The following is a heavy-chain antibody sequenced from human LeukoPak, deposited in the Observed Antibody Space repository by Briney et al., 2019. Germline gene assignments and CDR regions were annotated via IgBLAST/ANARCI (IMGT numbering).Heavy chain of an antibody. J-gene: IGHJ1*01. V-gene: IGHV3-30*03. CDR3: ARDGHYDILTGYFQD. CDR2: ISYDGSNK. CDR1: GFTFSNFG. Sequence: GSLRLSCAASGFTFSNFGMHWVRQAPGKGLEWVAVISYDGSNKYYADSVKGRFTISRDNAKNSLYLQMNSLRAEDTAVYYCARDGHYDILTGYFQDWGQGTLVTVSS. D-gene: IGHD3-9*01.